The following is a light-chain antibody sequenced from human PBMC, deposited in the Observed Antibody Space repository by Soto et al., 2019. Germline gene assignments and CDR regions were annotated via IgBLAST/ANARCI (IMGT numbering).Light chain of an antibody. CDR1: SSNIGNNA. CDR3: AAWDASLNGRG. V-gene: IGLV1-36*01. J-gene: IGLJ2*01. Sequence: QSVLTQPPSVSEAPRQRVTISCSGSSSNIGNNAVNWYQQLPGKAPKLLIYYDDLLPSGVSDRFSGSKSGTSASLAISGLQSEDEADYYCAAWDASLNGRGFGGGTKVTVL. CDR2: YDD.